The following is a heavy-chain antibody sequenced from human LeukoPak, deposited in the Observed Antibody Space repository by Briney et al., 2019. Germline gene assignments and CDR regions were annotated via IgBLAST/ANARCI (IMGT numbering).Heavy chain of an antibody. CDR3: AKDKTGSGWYGGFDY. V-gene: IGHV1-24*01. CDR1: GYTLTELS. D-gene: IGHD6-19*01. CDR2: FDPEDGET. Sequence: ASVKVSCKVSGYTLTELSMHWVRQAPGKGLEWMGGFDPEDGETIYAQKFQGRVTMTEDTSTDTAYMELSSLRAEDTALYYCAKDKTGSGWYGGFDYWGQGTLVTVSS. J-gene: IGHJ4*02.